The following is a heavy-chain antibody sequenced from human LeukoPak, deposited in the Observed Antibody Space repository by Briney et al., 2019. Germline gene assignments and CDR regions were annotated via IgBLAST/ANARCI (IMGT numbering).Heavy chain of an antibody. J-gene: IGHJ3*02. CDR3: ARDRSIYDILTGYYNVILDAFDI. CDR1: GGSFRGYY. CDR2: MKHSGST. Sequence: SETLSLTCAVWGGSFRGYYWSWIRQPPGKGLEWIGEMKHSGSTDYSPSLKSRVTISVDPSKNQFSLKLRSVTAADTAVYYCARDRSIYDILTGYYNVILDAFDIWGQGTMVTVSS. D-gene: IGHD3-9*01. V-gene: IGHV4-34*01.